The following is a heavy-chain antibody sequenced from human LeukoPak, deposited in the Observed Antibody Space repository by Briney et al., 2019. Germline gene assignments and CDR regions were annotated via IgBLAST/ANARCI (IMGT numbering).Heavy chain of an antibody. CDR3: AGSRPSDAFDI. J-gene: IGHJ3*02. CDR2: IKHSGST. Sequence: SETLSLTCAVYDGSFSDYYWSWIRQPPGKGLEWIGEIKHSGSTKYNPSLKSRVTISVDKSKNQFSLKLKSVTAADTAVYYCAGSRPSDAFDIWGQGTMVTVSS. CDR1: DGSFSDYY. V-gene: IGHV4-34*01. D-gene: IGHD6-6*01.